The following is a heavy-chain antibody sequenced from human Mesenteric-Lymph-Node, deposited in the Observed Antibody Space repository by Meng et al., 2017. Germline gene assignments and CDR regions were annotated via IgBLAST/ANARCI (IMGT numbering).Heavy chain of an antibody. J-gene: IGHJ4*02. Sequence: SETLSLTCAVSGGPISSPTFRRGWIRQPPGKGLDWIGTISYSGTTCYRPSLKSRVTISIDTSKNQFSLNVKSVTAADTAVYYCARHYGSAFDYWGQGMLVTVSS. V-gene: IGHV4-39*07. CDR2: ISYSGTT. CDR3: ARHYGSAFDY. CDR1: GGPISSPTFR. D-gene: IGHD3-10*01.